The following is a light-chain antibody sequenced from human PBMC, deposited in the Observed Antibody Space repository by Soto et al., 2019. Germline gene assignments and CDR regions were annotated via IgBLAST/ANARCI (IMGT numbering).Light chain of an antibody. CDR3: QQQYFYWT. J-gene: IGKJ1*01. Sequence: DIQMTQSPSTLSASVGDRVTITCRASQSISPFLAWYQQKPGKAPNVLISEVSTLKSGVPSRFSGSGSGTELTLTISGLQPDDSATYYCQQQYFYWTFGQGTKVDI. CDR1: QSISPF. CDR2: EVS. V-gene: IGKV1-5*03.